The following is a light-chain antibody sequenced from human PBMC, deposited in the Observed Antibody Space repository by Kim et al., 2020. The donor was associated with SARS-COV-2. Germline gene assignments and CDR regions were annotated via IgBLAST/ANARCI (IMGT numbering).Light chain of an antibody. V-gene: IGLV1-51*01. CDR1: SSNIENNY. J-gene: IGLJ1*01. CDR3: GTWDSNLSVYV. CDR2: DND. Sequence: QSVLTQPPSVSAAPGQKVTISCSGSSSNIENNYVSWYQQVPGTAPKLLIFDNDERPPGIPDRFSGSKSGTSATLGITGLQTGDEADYYCGTWDSNLSVYVFGTGTKVTVL.